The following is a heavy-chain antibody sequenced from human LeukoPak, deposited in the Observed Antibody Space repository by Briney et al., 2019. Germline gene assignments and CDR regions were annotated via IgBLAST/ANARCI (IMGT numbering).Heavy chain of an antibody. D-gene: IGHD1-26*01. J-gene: IGHJ4*02. V-gene: IGHV1-69*06. CDR3: ARGSGSYYHDY. Sequence: GGSLRLSCAASGFTFSSYAISWVRQDPGQGLEWMGGIIPIFGTANYAQKFQGRVTITADKSTSTAYMELSSLRSEDTAVYYCARGSGSYYHDYWGQGTLVTVSS. CDR2: IIPIFGTA. CDR1: GFTFSSYA.